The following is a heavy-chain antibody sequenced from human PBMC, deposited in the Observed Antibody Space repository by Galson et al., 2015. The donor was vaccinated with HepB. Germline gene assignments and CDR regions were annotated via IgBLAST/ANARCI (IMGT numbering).Heavy chain of an antibody. J-gene: IGHJ4*02. Sequence: SVKVSCKASGGTFSSYAISWVRQAPGQGLEWMGRIIPILGIANYAQKFQGRVTITADKSTSTAYMELSSLRSEDTAVYYWGRGSMIVGSKKGWGQGTLVTVSS. CDR3: GRGSMIVGSKKG. CDR1: GGTFSSYA. CDR2: IIPILGIA. V-gene: IGHV1-69*04. D-gene: IGHD3-22*01.